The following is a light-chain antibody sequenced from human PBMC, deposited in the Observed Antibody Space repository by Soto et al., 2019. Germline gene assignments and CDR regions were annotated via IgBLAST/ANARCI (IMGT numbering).Light chain of an antibody. CDR3: ASFASNKTRV. Sequence: QSALTQPPSVSGSPGQSVTISCTGTGSYLGAYNFVSWYQQHPGKAPKVIIYEVTKRPSGVPDRFSGSKSGNTASLTVSGLQTEDEADYYCASFASNKTRVFGGGTKLTVL. J-gene: IGLJ3*02. V-gene: IGLV2-8*01. CDR1: GSYLGAYNF. CDR2: EVT.